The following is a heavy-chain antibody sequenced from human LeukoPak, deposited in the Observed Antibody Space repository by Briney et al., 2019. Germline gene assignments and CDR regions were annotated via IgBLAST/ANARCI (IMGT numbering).Heavy chain of an antibody. Sequence: GGSLRLSCAASGFTFSGYAMSWVRQAPGRGLEWVSTISGSGGSTYYADSVKGRFTISRDNSKNTLYLQMNSLRAEDTAVYYCAKDRRSGGSCSDYWGQGTLVSVSS. V-gene: IGHV3-23*01. CDR2: ISGSGGST. CDR3: AKDRRSGGSCSDY. D-gene: IGHD2-15*01. J-gene: IGHJ4*02. CDR1: GFTFSGYA.